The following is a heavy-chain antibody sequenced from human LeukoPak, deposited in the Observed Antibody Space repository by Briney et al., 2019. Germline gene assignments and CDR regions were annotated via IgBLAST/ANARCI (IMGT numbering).Heavy chain of an antibody. Sequence: SVNVSCKASGGTFSSYAISWVRQAPGRGLEWMGGIIPIVGTANYALKFQGRVTITTDETTSTAYMELGSLRSEDTAVYYCARSPDTAMVTWFDPWGQGTLVTVSS. CDR2: IIPIVGTA. V-gene: IGHV1-69*05. J-gene: IGHJ5*02. CDR3: ARSPDTAMVTWFDP. CDR1: GGTFSSYA. D-gene: IGHD5-18*01.